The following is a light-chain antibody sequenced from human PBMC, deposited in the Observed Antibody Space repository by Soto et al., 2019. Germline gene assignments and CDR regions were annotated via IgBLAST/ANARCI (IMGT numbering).Light chain of an antibody. V-gene: IGKV3-15*01. CDR3: QQYKNWPPLT. Sequence: EIVMTQSPATLSVSPGETATLSCRASHSVSYNLAWYQQKPGQGPRLLIYGAFTRATGIPARFSGSGSETDFPLTISSLQSEDFAVYYCQQYKNWPPLTFGGGNKVEIK. CDR1: HSVSYN. J-gene: IGKJ4*01. CDR2: GAF.